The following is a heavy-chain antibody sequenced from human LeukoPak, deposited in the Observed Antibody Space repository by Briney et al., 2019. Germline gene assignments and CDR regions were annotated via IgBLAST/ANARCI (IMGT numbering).Heavy chain of an antibody. CDR2: IYYSGST. V-gene: IGHV4-59*01. D-gene: IGHD3-22*01. Sequence: PSETLSLTCTVSGGSISSYYWSWIRQPPGKGLEWIGYIYYSGSTNYNPSLKSRVTISVDTSKNQFSLKLSSVTAADTAVYYCARGFDSSGYYYGMDVWGQGTTVTVSS. J-gene: IGHJ6*02. CDR3: ARGFDSSGYYYGMDV. CDR1: GGSISSYY.